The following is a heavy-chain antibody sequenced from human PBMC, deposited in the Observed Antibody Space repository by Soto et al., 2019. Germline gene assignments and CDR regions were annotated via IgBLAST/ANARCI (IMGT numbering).Heavy chain of an antibody. D-gene: IGHD2-2*01. CDR1: GGSISSYY. CDR3: ARSGVGYCSSTSCYAISYYYMDV. J-gene: IGHJ6*03. V-gene: IGHV4-59*01. Sequence: QVQLQESGPGLVKPSETLSLTCTVSGGSISSYYWSWIRQPPGKGLEWIGYISYSGSTNYNPSLKSRVSISVDTSKNQFSLKLSSVTAADTAVYYCARSGVGYCSSTSCYAISYYYMDVWGKGTTVTVSS. CDR2: ISYSGST.